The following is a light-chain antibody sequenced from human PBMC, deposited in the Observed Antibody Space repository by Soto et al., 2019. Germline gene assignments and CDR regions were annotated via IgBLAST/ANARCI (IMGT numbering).Light chain of an antibody. J-gene: IGLJ2*01. CDR3: QSYDSSLSGHVV. Sequence: QAVVTQPPSVSGAPGQRVTISCAGSSSDIGGGYDVHWYQHLPGSVPKLLIYGDTNRPSGVPDRFSGSKSGTSASLAITGLQAEDEADYYCQSYDSSLSGHVVFGGGTQLTVL. V-gene: IGLV1-40*01. CDR1: SSDIGGGYD. CDR2: GDT.